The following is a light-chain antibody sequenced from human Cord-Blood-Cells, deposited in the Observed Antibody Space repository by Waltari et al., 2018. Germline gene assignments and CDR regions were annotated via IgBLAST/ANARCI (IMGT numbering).Light chain of an antibody. CDR3: QQRSNWPPYT. V-gene: IGKV3-11*01. CDR2: DAS. J-gene: IGKJ2*01. Sequence: EIVGKQYPETLTSSREQHATHACRASQSVSSNLAWYHQKPGQAPSLLIYDASIRATGIPARFSGSGSGTDFTLTISSLEPEDFAVYYCQQRSNWPPYTFGQGTKLEIK. CDR1: QSVSSN.